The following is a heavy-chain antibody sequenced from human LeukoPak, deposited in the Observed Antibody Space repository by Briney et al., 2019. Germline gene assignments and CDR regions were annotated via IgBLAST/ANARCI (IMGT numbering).Heavy chain of an antibody. CDR1: GASISSSSYY. D-gene: IGHD2/OR15-2a*01. CDR3: ARHVLRRGYFDY. V-gene: IGHV4-39*01. Sequence: SETLSLTCTVSGASISSSSYYWGWIRQPRGKWLEWIGSNYYSGSTYYNPSLKSRVTISVDTTKNQFSLKLSSVTAADAAVYYCARHVLRRGYFDYWGQGTLVTVSS. CDR2: NYYSGST. J-gene: IGHJ4*02.